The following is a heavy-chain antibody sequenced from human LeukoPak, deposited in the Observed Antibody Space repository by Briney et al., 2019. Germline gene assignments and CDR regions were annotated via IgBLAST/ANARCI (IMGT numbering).Heavy chain of an antibody. Sequence: GGSLRLSCAASGFTFSSYAMSWVRQAPGKGLEWVSGISGSGGSTYYADSVKGRFTISRDNSKNTVYLQMNSLRAEDTAVYYCAKGGRVTTPRYFDYWGQGTLVTVPS. J-gene: IGHJ4*02. CDR3: AKGGRVTTPRYFDY. CDR1: GFTFSSYA. D-gene: IGHD4-17*01. CDR2: ISGSGGST. V-gene: IGHV3-23*01.